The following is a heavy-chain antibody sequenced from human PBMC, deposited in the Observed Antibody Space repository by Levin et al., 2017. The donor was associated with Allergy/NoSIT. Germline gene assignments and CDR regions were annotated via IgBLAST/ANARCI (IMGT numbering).Heavy chain of an antibody. Sequence: GESLKISCAASGFTFSDYYMSWIRQAPGKGLEWVSYISSSGSTIYYADSVKGRFTISRDNAKNSLYLQMNSLRAEDTAVYYCARRHRTGSLDYWGQGTLVTVSS. CDR3: ARRHRTGSLDY. D-gene: IGHD1-14*01. CDR1: GFTFSDYY. J-gene: IGHJ4*02. CDR2: ISSSGSTI. V-gene: IGHV3-11*01.